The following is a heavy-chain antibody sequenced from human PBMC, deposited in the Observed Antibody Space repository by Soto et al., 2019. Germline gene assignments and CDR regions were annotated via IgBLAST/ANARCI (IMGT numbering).Heavy chain of an antibody. CDR2: IDTSETT. D-gene: IGHD3-3*01. CDR3: TRVEVFYDLWGGSASNNWLDV. J-gene: IGHJ5*02. V-gene: IGHV3-53*01. CDR1: GFSVTPNY. Sequence: PGGSLRLSCAASGFSVTPNYMSWVRQAPGMALEWVSMIDTSETTYYADSVKGRFTISRDQSNNSLYLQMESLIFEDTAVYYCTRVEVFYDLWGGSASNNWLDVWGQGMQVTVSS.